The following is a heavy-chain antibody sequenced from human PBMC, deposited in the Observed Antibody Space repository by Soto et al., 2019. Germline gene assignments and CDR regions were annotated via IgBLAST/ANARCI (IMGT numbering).Heavy chain of an antibody. CDR3: AKSTGGTANGLDV. Sequence: EVQLVESGGDLVQPGRSLRLSCAASGFTFGDYAMHWVRQAPGKGLEWVSGISWKSGSIGYADSVKGRFTISRDNAKNSLYLQMNSLRAEDTAVYYCAKSTGGTANGLDVWGQGTTVTVSS. CDR1: GFTFGDYA. V-gene: IGHV3-9*01. J-gene: IGHJ6*02. D-gene: IGHD2-8*02. CDR2: ISWKSGSI.